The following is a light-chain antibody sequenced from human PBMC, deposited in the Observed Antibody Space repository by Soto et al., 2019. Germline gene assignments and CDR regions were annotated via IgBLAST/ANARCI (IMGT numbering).Light chain of an antibody. CDR1: QSVSSN. CDR2: GAS. V-gene: IGKV3-20*01. Sequence: EIVMTQSPATLSVSPGERATLSCRASQSVSSNLAWYQQRLGQAPRLLIYGASSRATGVPDRFSGGGSGTDFTLTISRLEPEDFAVYYCQQYGSSPRTFGLGTKVDI. CDR3: QQYGSSPRT. J-gene: IGKJ1*01.